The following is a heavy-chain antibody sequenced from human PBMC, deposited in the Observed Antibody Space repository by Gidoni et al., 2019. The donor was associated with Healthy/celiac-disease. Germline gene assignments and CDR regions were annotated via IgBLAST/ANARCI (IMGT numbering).Heavy chain of an antibody. Sequence: QVQLQESGPGLVKPSQTLSLTCTVSGGSISSGGYYWSWIRQPPGKGLEWIGYIYYSGSTYYNPSLKSRVTISVDTSKNQFSLKLSSVTAADTAVYYCARDSIAAAGNRSRKNYGMDVWGQGTTVTVSS. CDR3: ARDSIAAAGNRSRKNYGMDV. CDR2: IYYSGST. D-gene: IGHD6-13*01. J-gene: IGHJ6*02. V-gene: IGHV4-31*03. CDR1: GGSISSGGYY.